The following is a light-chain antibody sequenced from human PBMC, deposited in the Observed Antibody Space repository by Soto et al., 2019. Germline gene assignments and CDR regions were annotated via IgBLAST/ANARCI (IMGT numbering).Light chain of an antibody. J-gene: IGKJ3*01. V-gene: IGKV3-15*01. CDR3: KQYNNWPPIT. Sequence: EIVMTQSPATLSVSPGERATLSCRASQSVSGNLAWYQQKPGQAPRLLIYAASTRATGIPARFSGSGSGTEFTITISSLQSEDFAVYYCKQYNNWPPITFGPGTKVDIK. CDR2: AAS. CDR1: QSVSGN.